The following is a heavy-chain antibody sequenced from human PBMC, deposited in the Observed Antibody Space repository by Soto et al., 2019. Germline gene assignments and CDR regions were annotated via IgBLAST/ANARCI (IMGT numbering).Heavy chain of an antibody. J-gene: IGHJ6*02. CDR1: GFTFSSYE. V-gene: IGHV3-48*03. D-gene: IGHD3-10*01. CDR2: ISSSGSTI. Sequence: GGSLRLSCAASGFTFSSYEMNWVRQAPGKGLEWVSYISSSGSTIYYADSVKGRFTISRDNAKNSLYLQMNSLRAEDTAVYYCARVHYYGSGCMDVWGQGTKATVSS. CDR3: ARVHYYGSGCMDV.